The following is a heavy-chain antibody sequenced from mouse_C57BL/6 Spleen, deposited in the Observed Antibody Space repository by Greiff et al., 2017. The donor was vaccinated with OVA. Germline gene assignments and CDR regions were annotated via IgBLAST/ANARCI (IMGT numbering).Heavy chain of an antibody. V-gene: IGHV2-9*01. D-gene: IGHD1-1*01. CDR3: ANPGSNYDGSSYDAMDY. CDR1: GFSLTSYG. CDR2: IWGGGST. J-gene: IGHJ4*01. Sequence: QVQLKESGPGLVAPSQSLSITCTVSGFSLTSYGVDWVRQPPGKGLEWLGVIWGGGSTNYNSALMSRLSTSKDNPKSQVFIKMNTLHTDDTAMYYWANPGSNYDGSSYDAMDYWGQGTSVTVSS.